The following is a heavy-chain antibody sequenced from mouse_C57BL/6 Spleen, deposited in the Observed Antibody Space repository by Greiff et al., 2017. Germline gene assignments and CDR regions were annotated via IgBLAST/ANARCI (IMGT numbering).Heavy chain of an antibody. Sequence: EVQLMESGGGLVKPGGSLKLSCAASGFTFSSYAMSWVRQTPEKRLEWVATISDGGSYIYYPDNVKGRFTISRDNAKNTLYLQMSQLKSEDTAMYCCARDGDYGGAMDYWGQGTSVTVSS. CDR2: ISDGGSYI. CDR3: ARDGDYGGAMDY. J-gene: IGHJ4*01. V-gene: IGHV5-4*01. CDR1: GFTFSSYA. D-gene: IGHD1-1*01.